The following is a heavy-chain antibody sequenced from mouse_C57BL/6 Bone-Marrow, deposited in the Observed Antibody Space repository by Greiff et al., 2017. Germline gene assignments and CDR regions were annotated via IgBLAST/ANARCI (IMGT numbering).Heavy chain of an antibody. CDR2: IYPRSGNT. CDR1: GYTFTSYG. D-gene: IGHD2-4*01. CDR3: ASFYYDYEGWYFDV. Sequence: VKLVESGAELARPGASVKLSCKASGYTFTSYGISWVKQRTGQGLEWIGEIYPRSGNTYYNEKFKGKATLTADKSSSTAYMELRSLTSEDSAVYFCASFYYDYEGWYFDVWGTGTTVTVSS. V-gene: IGHV1-81*01. J-gene: IGHJ1*03.